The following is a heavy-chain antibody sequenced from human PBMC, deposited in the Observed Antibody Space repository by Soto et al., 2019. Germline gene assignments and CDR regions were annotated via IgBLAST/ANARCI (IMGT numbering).Heavy chain of an antibody. CDR2: ISAYNGNT. CDR3: ARDLAYCGGDCYPIDY. CDR1: GYTFTSNG. Sequence: QVQLVQSGAEVKKPGASVKVSCKASGYTFTSNGISWVRQAPGQGLEWMGWISAYNGNTNYAQKLQGRVTMTTDTTTSTAYMELRSLRSDDTAVYYCARDLAYCGGDCYPIDYWGQGTLVTVSS. V-gene: IGHV1-18*01. D-gene: IGHD2-21*02. J-gene: IGHJ4*02.